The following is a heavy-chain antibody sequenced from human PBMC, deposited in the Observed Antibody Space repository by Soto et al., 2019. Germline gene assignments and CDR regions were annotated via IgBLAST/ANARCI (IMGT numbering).Heavy chain of an antibody. CDR3: ARDLGLTYYYDSSGYDY. CDR2: IIPIFGTA. CDR1: GGTFSSYA. D-gene: IGHD3-22*01. V-gene: IGHV1-69*01. J-gene: IGHJ4*02. Sequence: QVQLVQSGAEVKKPGSSVKVSCKASGGTFSSYAISWVRQAPGQGLEWTGGIIPIFGTANYAQKFQGRVTITADESTSTAYMELSSLRSEDTAVYYCARDLGLTYYYDSSGYDYWGQGTLVTVSS.